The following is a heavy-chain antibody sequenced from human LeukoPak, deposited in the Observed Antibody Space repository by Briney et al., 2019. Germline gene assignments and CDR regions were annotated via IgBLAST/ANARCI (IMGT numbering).Heavy chain of an antibody. V-gene: IGHV3-23*01. CDR3: AKDKGKPAAHHY. CDR2: ISGSGGST. D-gene: IGHD2-2*01. Sequence: GGSLRLSCAASGFTFSSYSMNWVRQTPGKGLEWVSAISGSGGSTYYADSVKGRFTISRDNSKNTLYLQMNSLRAEDTAVYYCAKDKGKPAAHHYWGQGTLVTVSS. J-gene: IGHJ4*02. CDR1: GFTFSSYS.